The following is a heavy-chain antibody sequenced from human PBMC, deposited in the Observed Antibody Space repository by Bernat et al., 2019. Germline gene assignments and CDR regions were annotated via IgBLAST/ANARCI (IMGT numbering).Heavy chain of an antibody. CDR2: IKTDGSET. Sequence: VQLVESGGGVVQPGRSLRLSCAASGFTFNSYWMHWVRQAPGKGLVWVSRIKTDGSETTYADSVKGRFTISRDNANNILYLQMNSLSVDDTAVYYCARDEVLGSGSCHDWGQGSLVTVSS. CDR3: ARDEVLGSGSCHD. D-gene: IGHD3-10*01. J-gene: IGHJ4*02. V-gene: IGHV3-74*01. CDR1: GFTFNSYW.